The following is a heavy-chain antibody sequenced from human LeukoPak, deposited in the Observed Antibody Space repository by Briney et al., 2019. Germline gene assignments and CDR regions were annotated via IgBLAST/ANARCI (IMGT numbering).Heavy chain of an antibody. V-gene: IGHV3-21*01. Sequence: PGGSLRLSCAASGFTFSRNGMHWVRQAPGKGLEWVSSISSSSAYIYYADSVKGRFTISRDNAENSLYLQMNSLRAEDTAVYYCAAAAPGTDWLDPWGQGTLVTVSS. CDR3: AAAAPGTDWLDP. CDR2: ISSSSAYI. CDR1: GFTFSRNG. J-gene: IGHJ5*02. D-gene: IGHD6-13*01.